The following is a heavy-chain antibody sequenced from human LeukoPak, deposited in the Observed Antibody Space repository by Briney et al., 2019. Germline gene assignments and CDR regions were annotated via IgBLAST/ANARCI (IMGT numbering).Heavy chain of an antibody. J-gene: IGHJ6*02. CDR3: ARDFGAGGYRYGMDV. Sequence: SETLSLTCSVSGDSITNYNYHWGWIRQPPGKGLEWIGRLYNTGSTDNTDSNPSLQSRVTISADTSMNQIFLRLTSVTAADTAVYYCARDFGAGGYRYGMDVWGQGTTVTVSS. CDR2: LYNTGSTDNT. D-gene: IGHD3-10*01. CDR1: GDSITNYNYH. V-gene: IGHV4-39*07.